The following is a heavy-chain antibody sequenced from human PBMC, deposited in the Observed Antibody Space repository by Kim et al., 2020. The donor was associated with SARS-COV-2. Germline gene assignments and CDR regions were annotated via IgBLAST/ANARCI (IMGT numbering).Heavy chain of an antibody. D-gene: IGHD2-2*01. Sequence: PKSRVTISVATSKNQSSLKLSSVTAADTAVYYCARELVVPAASYNWFDPWGQGTLVTVSS. V-gene: IGHV4-59*01. J-gene: IGHJ5*02. CDR3: ARELVVPAASYNWFDP.